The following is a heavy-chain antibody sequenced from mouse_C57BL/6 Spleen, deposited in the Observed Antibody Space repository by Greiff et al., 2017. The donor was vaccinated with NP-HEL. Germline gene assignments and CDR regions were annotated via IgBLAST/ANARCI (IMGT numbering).Heavy chain of an antibody. J-gene: IGHJ2*01. V-gene: IGHV1-54*01. CDR2: INPGSGGT. D-gene: IGHD3-2*02. CDR1: GYAFTNYL. CDR3: AVSGSPFDY. Sequence: VQLQQSGAELVRPGTSVKVSCKASGYAFTNYLIEWVKQRPGQGLEWIGVINPGSGGTNYNEKFKGKATLTADKSSSTAYMQLSSLPSEDSAVYFCAVSGSPFDYWGQGTTLAVSS.